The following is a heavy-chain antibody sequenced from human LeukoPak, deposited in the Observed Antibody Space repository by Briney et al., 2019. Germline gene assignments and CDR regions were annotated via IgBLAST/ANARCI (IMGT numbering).Heavy chain of an antibody. D-gene: IGHD4-17*01. CDR3: AKQGDYGDSGIFDY. CDR2: IWYDGSNK. V-gene: IGHV3-33*06. CDR1: GFTFSSYG. Sequence: GGSLRLSCAASGFTFSSYGMHWVRQAPGKGLEWVAVIWYDGSNKYYADSVKGRFTISRDNSKNTLYLQMNSLRAEDTAVYYCAKQGDYGDSGIFDYWGQGTLVTVSS. J-gene: IGHJ4*02.